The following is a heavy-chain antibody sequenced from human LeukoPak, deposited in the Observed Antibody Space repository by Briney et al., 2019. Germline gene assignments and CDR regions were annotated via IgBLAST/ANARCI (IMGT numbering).Heavy chain of an antibody. V-gene: IGHV5-51*01. CDR1: GYSFINYW. CDR3: ARQSRDGSKTRGYYFDY. CDR2: IYPGDSDT. D-gene: IGHD3-10*01. J-gene: IGHJ4*02. Sequence: GESLKISCKGSGYSFINYWIAWVRQMPGKGLEWMGIIYPGDSDTRYSPSFQGQVTISADKSISTAYLQWSSLKASDTAMYYCARQSRDGSKTRGYYFDYWGQGTLVTVSS.